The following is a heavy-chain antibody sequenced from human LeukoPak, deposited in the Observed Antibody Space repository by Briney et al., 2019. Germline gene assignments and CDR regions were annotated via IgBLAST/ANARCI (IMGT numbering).Heavy chain of an antibody. V-gene: IGHV4-39*01. D-gene: IGHD2/OR15-2a*01. CDR2: FGHGRNA. Sequence: SETLSLTFTLSGGSITTSSHYWGWIRQPPGKGLEWIGSFGHGRNAFYSPSLKSRVTISVDTSKNQFSLRLNSVTAADTAMYYCGRHGPYSNYDLWGQGNLVTVSS. CDR3: GRHGPYSNYDL. CDR1: GGSITTSSHY. J-gene: IGHJ5*02.